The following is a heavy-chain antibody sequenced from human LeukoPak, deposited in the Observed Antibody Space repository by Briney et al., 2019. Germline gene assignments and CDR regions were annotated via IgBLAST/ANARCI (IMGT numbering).Heavy chain of an antibody. CDR3: ARVGATDY. V-gene: IGHV4-61*02. J-gene: IGHJ4*02. D-gene: IGHD1-26*01. CDR2: IYTSGST. Sequence: ASETLSLTCTVSGGSISSGSYYWSWIRQPAGKGLEWIGRIYTSGSTNYNPSLKSRVTISVDTSKNQFSLKLSSVTAADTAVYYCARVGATDYWGQGTLVTVSS. CDR1: GGSISSGSYY.